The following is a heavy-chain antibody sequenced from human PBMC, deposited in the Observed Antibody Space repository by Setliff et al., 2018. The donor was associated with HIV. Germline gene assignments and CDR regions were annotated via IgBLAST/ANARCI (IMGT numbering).Heavy chain of an antibody. Sequence: LRLSCAASGFTFSSYSMNWVRQAPGKGLVWVSHINSDGSSTTYADSVKGRFTISRDNAKNTLYLQMNSLRVEDTAVYYCARGMSSGWQRDAFDIWGQGTMVTVSS. CDR1: GFTFSSYS. J-gene: IGHJ3*02. CDR3: ARGMSSGWQRDAFDI. CDR2: INSDGSST. D-gene: IGHD6-19*01. V-gene: IGHV3-74*03.